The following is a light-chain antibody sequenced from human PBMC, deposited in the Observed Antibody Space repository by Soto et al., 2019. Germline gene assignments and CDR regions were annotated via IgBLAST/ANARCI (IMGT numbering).Light chain of an antibody. Sequence: QSVLTQPASVSGSPGQSITISCTGTSSDVGAYNYVSWYQQRPGKAPKLIIDDVPDRPSRVSDRFSDCKSGNTASLTISGLQHQDEAAYYCGSYTRSNTLLFGGGTKLTVL. V-gene: IGLV2-14*01. CDR1: SSDVGAYNY. CDR3: GSYTRSNTLL. CDR2: DVP. J-gene: IGLJ3*02.